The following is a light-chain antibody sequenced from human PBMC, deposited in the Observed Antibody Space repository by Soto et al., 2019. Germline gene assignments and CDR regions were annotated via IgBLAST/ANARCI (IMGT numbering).Light chain of an antibody. CDR1: ALPKQY. Sequence: SYELTQPPSVSVSPGQTARIACSGDALPKQYAYWYQQKPGQAPVLLIYKDKERPSGIPERFSGSSSGTTVTLTIGGVLAEDEADYYCQSSDRGDTYWVFGGGTKLTVL. V-gene: IGLV3-25*02. CDR3: QSSDRGDTYWV. J-gene: IGLJ3*02. CDR2: KDK.